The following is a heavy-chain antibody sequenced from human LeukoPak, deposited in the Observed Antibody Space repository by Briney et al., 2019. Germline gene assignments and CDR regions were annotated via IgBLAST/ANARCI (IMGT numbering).Heavy chain of an antibody. CDR3: ARSHNYYDNSGYLY. Sequence: GGSLRLSCAASGFTFTAYWMHWVRQTPGKGLVWVARTNRDDSITDYADSVKGRFTISRDDAKNTLYLQMNSLSAEDSAVYYCARSHNYYDNSGYLYWGQGTLVTVSS. J-gene: IGHJ4*02. CDR2: TNRDDSIT. V-gene: IGHV3-74*01. D-gene: IGHD3-22*01. CDR1: GFTFTAYW.